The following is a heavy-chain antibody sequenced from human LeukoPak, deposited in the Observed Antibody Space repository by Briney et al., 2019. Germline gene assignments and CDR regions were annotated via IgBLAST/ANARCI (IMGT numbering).Heavy chain of an antibody. CDR3: VTDIRSGWRNY. CDR1: GYSLTEVS. J-gene: IGHJ4*02. Sequence: ASVKVSCKVSGYSLTEVSTHWVRHAPGKGLEWMGGFDPEDGEAIYAQKVQGRLTMTEDTSIDTAFMELRSLKSEDTAIYYCVTDIRSGWRNYWGQGTLITVSS. CDR2: FDPEDGEA. D-gene: IGHD6-19*01. V-gene: IGHV1-24*01.